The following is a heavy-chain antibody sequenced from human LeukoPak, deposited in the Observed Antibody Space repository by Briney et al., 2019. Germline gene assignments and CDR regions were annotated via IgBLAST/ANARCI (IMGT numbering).Heavy chain of an antibody. D-gene: IGHD3-9*01. V-gene: IGHV3-13*01. CDR3: VRESNDFLTGYYDY. Sequence: GGSLRLSCAASGFTFSTYDFHWVRHATGKGLEWVSAIGTVGDTHYPGSVKGRFTISRENAKNSVFLQMDSLRAGDTAVYYCVRESNDFLTGYYDYWGQGILVTVSS. CDR1: GFTFSTYD. CDR2: IGTVGDT. J-gene: IGHJ4*02.